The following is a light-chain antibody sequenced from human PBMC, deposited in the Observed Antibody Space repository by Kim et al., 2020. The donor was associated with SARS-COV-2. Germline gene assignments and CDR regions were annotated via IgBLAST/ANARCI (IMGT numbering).Light chain of an antibody. CDR1: QSISSY. J-gene: IGKJ4*01. CDR2: GVS. Sequence: ASIGDRVTITCRASQSISSYLNWYQQKPGKAPQLLIYGVSNLQSGVPSRFSGGGSGADFTLTISSLQPEDFATYYCQHSYTTPLTFGGGTKVDIK. CDR3: QHSYTTPLT. V-gene: IGKV1-39*01.